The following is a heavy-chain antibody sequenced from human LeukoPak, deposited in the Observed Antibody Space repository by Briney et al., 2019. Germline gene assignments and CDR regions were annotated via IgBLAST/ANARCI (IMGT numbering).Heavy chain of an antibody. D-gene: IGHD5-12*01. CDR1: GFSVSNYG. CDR3: AKGEIVATPNGDY. CDR2: IRYDGSNK. J-gene: IGHJ4*02. Sequence: PGGSLRLSCVASGFSVSNYGMHWVRQAPGKGLEWVAFIRYDGSNKYYADSVKGRFTISRDNSKNTLYLQMNSLRAEDTAVYYCAKGEIVATPNGDYWGQGTLVTVSS. V-gene: IGHV3-30*02.